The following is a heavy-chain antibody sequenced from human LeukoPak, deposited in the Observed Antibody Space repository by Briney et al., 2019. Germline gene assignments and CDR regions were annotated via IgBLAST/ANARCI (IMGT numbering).Heavy chain of an antibody. J-gene: IGHJ4*02. V-gene: IGHV3-33*01. CDR2: IWYDGSNI. CDR1: GFTFSNYG. D-gene: IGHD1-20*01. CDR3: ASIYNWNYFDY. Sequence: GRSLRLSCAASGFTFSNYGMHWVRQAPGKGLEWVTVIWYDGSNIYYADSVKGRFTISRDNSKNTLYLQMNSLRAEDTAVYYCASIYNWNYFDYWGQGTLVTVSS.